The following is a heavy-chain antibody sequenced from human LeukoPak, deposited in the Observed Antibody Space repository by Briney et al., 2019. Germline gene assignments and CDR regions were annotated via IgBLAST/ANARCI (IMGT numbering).Heavy chain of an antibody. D-gene: IGHD2-2*01. J-gene: IGHJ4*02. Sequence: PSETLSLTCTVSGGSISSSRIYWGWIRQPPGKGLEWIGSIYYNGRTYYNPSLKGRVTISADTSKNQFSLNLSSVTAADTAVYYCAATIILPAAMGFDYWGQGTLVTVSS. CDR3: AATIILPAAMGFDY. CDR1: GGSISSSRIY. V-gene: IGHV4-39*01. CDR2: IYYNGRT.